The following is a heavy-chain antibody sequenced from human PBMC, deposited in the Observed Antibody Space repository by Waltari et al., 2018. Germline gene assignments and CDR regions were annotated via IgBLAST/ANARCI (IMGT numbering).Heavy chain of an antibody. Sequence: EVQLVESGGGVVQPGGSLRLSCAASGSTFTSYWMSWVRQAPGRGLEWVANIKQDGSVQYYVDSVKGRFTISRDNAKNSLYLQMSSLRAEDTAVYYCARDAPDYYGSYYFEYWGQGTLVTVSS. CDR2: IKQDGSVQ. D-gene: IGHD3-10*01. V-gene: IGHV3-7*01. CDR1: GSTFTSYW. J-gene: IGHJ4*02. CDR3: ARDAPDYYGSYYFEY.